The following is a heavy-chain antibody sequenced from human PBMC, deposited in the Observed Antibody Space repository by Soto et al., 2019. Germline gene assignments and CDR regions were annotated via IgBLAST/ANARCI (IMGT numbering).Heavy chain of an antibody. CDR1: GFTFSSCA. CDR3: SKNPAARPYYYYGMDV. J-gene: IGHJ6*02. V-gene: IGHV3-23*01. Sequence: EVQLLESGGGLVQPGGSLRLSCAASGFTFSSCAMSWVRQAPGKGLEWVSAISGSGGGTYYADSVKGRFTISRDNSKNTRVLQMNGLSADDTAVYFCSKNPAARPYYYYGMDVWGQGTTVTVSS. CDR2: ISGSGGGT. D-gene: IGHD2-2*02.